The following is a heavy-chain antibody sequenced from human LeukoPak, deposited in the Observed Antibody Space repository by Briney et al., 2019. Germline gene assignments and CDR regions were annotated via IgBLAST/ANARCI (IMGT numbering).Heavy chain of an antibody. D-gene: IGHD3-10*01. V-gene: IGHV3-73*01. Sequence: PGGSLRLSCAASGFTFSGSAMHWVRQASGKGLEWVGRIRSKANSYATAYAASVKGRFTISRDDSKNTAYLQMNSLKTEDTAVYYCTRHLIAYADRLWFGELLYHSGFDPWGQGTLVTVSS. CDR2: IRSKANSYAT. CDR3: TRHLIAYADRLWFGELLYHSGFDP. J-gene: IGHJ5*02. CDR1: GFTFSGSA.